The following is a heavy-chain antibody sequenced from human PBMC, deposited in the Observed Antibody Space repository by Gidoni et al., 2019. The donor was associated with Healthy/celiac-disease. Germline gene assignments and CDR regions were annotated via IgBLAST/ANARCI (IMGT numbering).Heavy chain of an antibody. CDR1: GGAVSSGSYY. J-gene: IGHJ6*02. Sequence: QVQLQESGPGLVKPSETLSPTCTVSGGAVSSGSYYWRWLRQPPGKGLEWIGYIYYSGSTNYNPSLKSRVTISVDTSKNQFSLKLSSVTAADTAVYYCARASYYYDSSGYYRTYYYYGMDVWGQGTTVTVSS. CDR2: IYYSGST. D-gene: IGHD3-22*01. CDR3: ARASYYYDSSGYYRTYYYYGMDV. V-gene: IGHV4-61*01.